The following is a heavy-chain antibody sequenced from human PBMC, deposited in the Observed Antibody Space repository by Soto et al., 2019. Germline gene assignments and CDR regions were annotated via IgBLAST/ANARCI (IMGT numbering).Heavy chain of an antibody. D-gene: IGHD6-6*01. Sequence: GASVNVSCKTSGGTFSSDPSGWVRQAPGQGLECMGGIIPIFGTANYAQKFQGRVTITADESTSTAYMELSSLRSEDTAVYYCARDPIDSSSSEVGYYYYGMDVWGQGTTVTVSS. CDR3: ARDPIDSSSSEVGYYYYGMDV. CDR2: IIPIFGTA. V-gene: IGHV1-69*01. CDR1: GGTFSSDP. J-gene: IGHJ6*02.